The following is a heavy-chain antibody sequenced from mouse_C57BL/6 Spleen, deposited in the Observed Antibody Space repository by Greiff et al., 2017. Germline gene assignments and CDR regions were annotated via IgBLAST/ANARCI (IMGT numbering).Heavy chain of an antibody. Sequence: EVQLQESGPELVKPGASVKISCKASGYSFTDYNMNWVKQSNGKSLEWIGVITPNYGTTSYNQKFKGKATLTVDQSSSTAYMQLNSLTSEDSAVYYCARSAVVAKGDAMDYWGQGTSVTVSS. CDR3: ARSAVVAKGDAMDY. V-gene: IGHV1-39*01. D-gene: IGHD1-1*01. J-gene: IGHJ4*01. CDR2: ITPNYGTT. CDR1: GYSFTDYN.